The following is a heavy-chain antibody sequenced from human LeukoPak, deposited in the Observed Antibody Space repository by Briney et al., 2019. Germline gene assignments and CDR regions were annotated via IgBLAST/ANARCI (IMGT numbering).Heavy chain of an antibody. D-gene: IGHD5-18*01. V-gene: IGHV3-30*03. Sequence: GGSLRLSCAASGFTFSSYWMSWVRQAPGKGLEWVAVIAYDGMNKYFADSVRGRFTISRDNSKNTLYLQMNSLRTEDTAVYYCARLGYSYGAFDYWGPGTLVTVSS. CDR3: ARLGYSYGAFDY. J-gene: IGHJ4*02. CDR1: GFTFSSYW. CDR2: IAYDGMNK.